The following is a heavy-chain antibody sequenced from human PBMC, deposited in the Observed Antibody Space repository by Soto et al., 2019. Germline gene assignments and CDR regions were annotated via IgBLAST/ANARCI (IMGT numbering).Heavy chain of an antibody. CDR2: INSDGSST. CDR1: GFTFSRYW. V-gene: IGHV3-74*01. Sequence: GGSLRLSCAASGFTFSRYWMHWVRQAPGKGLVWVSRINSDGSSTRYADSVKGRFTISRDNAKNTLYLQMNSLRAEDTAVYYCARGGEMTTIDYRGQGTLVTVSS. CDR3: ARGGEMTTIDY. J-gene: IGHJ4*02. D-gene: IGHD4-17*01.